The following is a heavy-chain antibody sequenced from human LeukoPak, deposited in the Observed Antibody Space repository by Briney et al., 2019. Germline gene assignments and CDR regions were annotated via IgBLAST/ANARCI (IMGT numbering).Heavy chain of an antibody. V-gene: IGHV3-21*04. Sequence: GSLRLSCAASGFTFSSYSMNWVRQAPGKGLEWVSSISSSSSYIYYADSVKGRFTISRDNAKNSLYLQMNSLRAEDTAVYYCAKPHMITFGGVIALGFDYWGQGTLVTVSS. J-gene: IGHJ4*02. CDR3: AKPHMITFGGVIALGFDY. CDR1: GFTFSSYS. CDR2: ISSSSSYI. D-gene: IGHD3-16*02.